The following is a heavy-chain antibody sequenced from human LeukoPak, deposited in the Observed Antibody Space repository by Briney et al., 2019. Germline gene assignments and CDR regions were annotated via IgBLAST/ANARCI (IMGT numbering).Heavy chain of an antibody. Sequence: ASVKVSCTASGYTFTSYDINWVRQATGQGLEWMGWMNPNSGNTGYAQKFQGRVTMTRNTSISTAYMELSSLRSEDTAVYYCAREIAADRAYYYYYGMDVWGQGTTVTVSS. CDR2: MNPNSGNT. CDR1: GYTFTSYD. J-gene: IGHJ6*02. V-gene: IGHV1-8*01. D-gene: IGHD6-13*01. CDR3: AREIAADRAYYYYYGMDV.